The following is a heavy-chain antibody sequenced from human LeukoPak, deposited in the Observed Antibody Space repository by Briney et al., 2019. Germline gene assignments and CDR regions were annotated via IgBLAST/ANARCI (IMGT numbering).Heavy chain of an antibody. V-gene: IGHV3-30*03. CDR1: GFTYSSYG. Sequence: GGSLRLSCAASGFTYSSYGMHWVRQAPGKGLEWVAVISYDGSNKYYGDSVKGRFTISRDNSKNTLYLQMNSLRAEDTAVYCCARGSGSRGWELPTPNWFDPWGQGTLVTVSS. J-gene: IGHJ5*02. D-gene: IGHD1-26*01. CDR2: ISYDGSNK. CDR3: ARGSGSRGWELPTPNWFDP.